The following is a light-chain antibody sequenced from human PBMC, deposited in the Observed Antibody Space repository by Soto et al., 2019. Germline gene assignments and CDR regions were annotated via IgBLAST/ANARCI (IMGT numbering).Light chain of an antibody. CDR2: EVS. CDR3: SSYAGSNNLV. CDR1: SSDVGGYNY. Sequence: QSALTQPPSASGSPGQSVTISCTGTSSDVGGYNYVSWYQQHPGKAPKLMIYEVSKRPSGVPDRFSGSKSGNTASLTVSGLQAEDEADYYRSSYAGSNNLVFGGGT. V-gene: IGLV2-8*01. J-gene: IGLJ2*01.